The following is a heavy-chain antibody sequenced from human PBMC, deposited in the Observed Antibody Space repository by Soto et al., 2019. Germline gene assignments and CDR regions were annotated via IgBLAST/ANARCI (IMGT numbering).Heavy chain of an antibody. V-gene: IGHV4-59*08. CDR3: ARGGWYEDY. J-gene: IGHJ4*02. CDR1: GVSITNNYY. D-gene: IGHD6-19*01. CDR2: SHHSGTS. Sequence: QVQLQESGPGLVKPSETLSLTCSVSGVSITNNYYWSWLRQAPGKGLEWIGYSHHSGTSDYNPSLRSRVTISIDASRNEFSLILRSVTDTDTAVYYCARGGWYEDYWGQGKRVTVYS.